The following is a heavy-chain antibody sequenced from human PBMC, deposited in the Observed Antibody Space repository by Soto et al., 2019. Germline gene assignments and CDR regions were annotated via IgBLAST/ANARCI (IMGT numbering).Heavy chain of an antibody. CDR1: GFTVSSNY. CDR3: ARGRSSGWYYFVY. J-gene: IGHJ4*02. CDR2: IYSRGST. D-gene: IGHD6-19*01. Sequence: GGSLRLSCAASGFTVSSNYMSWVRQAPGKGLEWVSVIYSRGSTYYADSVKGRFTISRHNSKNTLYLQMNSLRAEDTAVYYCARGRSSGWYYFVYWGQGTLVTVSS. V-gene: IGHV3-53*04.